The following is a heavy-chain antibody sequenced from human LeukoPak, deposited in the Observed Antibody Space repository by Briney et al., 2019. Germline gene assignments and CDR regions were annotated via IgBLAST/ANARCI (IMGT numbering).Heavy chain of an antibody. CDR1: GFIVSSNY. D-gene: IGHD6-13*01. CDR2: IYSGGST. V-gene: IGHV3-53*01. J-gene: IGHJ4*02. Sequence: PGGSLRLSCAASGFIVSSNYMTWVRQAPGKGLECLSVIYSGGSTYYADSVKGRFTISRDNSKNTLYLQMNSLRAEDTAVYYCATGRAGSSSWSLDYWGQGTLVTVSS. CDR3: ATGRAGSSSWSLDY.